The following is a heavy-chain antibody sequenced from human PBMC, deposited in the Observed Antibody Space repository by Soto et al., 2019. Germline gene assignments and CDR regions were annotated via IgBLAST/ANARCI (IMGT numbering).Heavy chain of an antibody. J-gene: IGHJ4*02. CDR3: AREDYSNFDY. V-gene: IGHV3-21*01. Sequence: GGSLRLSCAASGFTFSSYSMNWVRQAPGKGLEWVSSISSSSSYIYSADSVKGRFTISRDNAKNSLYLQMNSLRAEDTAVYYCAREDYSNFDYWGQGTLVTVSS. CDR1: GFTFSSYS. CDR2: ISSSSSYI. D-gene: IGHD4-4*01.